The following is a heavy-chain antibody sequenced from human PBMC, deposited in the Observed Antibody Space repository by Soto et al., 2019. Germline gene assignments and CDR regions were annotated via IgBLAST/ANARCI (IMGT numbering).Heavy chain of an antibody. V-gene: IGHV4-59*08. J-gene: IGHJ6*02. Sequence: QVQLQESGPGLVKPSETLSLSCTVSGGSISSYYWSWFRQSPGKRMEWIGYVHHSWGSSYNPSLHSRVAISLDTFKRQFSLKVTSVTATDTAVYYCARQGFGPLHGLVDVWGQWTTVTVSS. CDR1: GGSISSYY. CDR2: VHHSWGS. D-gene: IGHD3-10*01. CDR3: ARQGFGPLHGLVDV.